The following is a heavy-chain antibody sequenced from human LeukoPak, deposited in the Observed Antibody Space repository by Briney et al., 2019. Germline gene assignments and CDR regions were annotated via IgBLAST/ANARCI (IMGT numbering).Heavy chain of an antibody. CDR1: GFTFDDYA. V-gene: IGHV3-9*01. CDR2: ISWNSGSI. CDR3: AKDWDSSGYSPYFDY. D-gene: IGHD3-22*01. Sequence: GRSLRLSCAASGFTFDDYAMHWVRQAPGKGLEWVSGISWNSGSIGYADSVKGRFTISRDNAKNSLYLQMNSLRAEDTALYYCAKDWDSSGYSPYFDYWGQGTLVTVSS. J-gene: IGHJ4*02.